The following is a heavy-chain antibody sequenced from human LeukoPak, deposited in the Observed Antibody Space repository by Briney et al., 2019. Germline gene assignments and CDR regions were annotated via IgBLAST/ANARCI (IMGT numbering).Heavy chain of an antibody. CDR2: ISSDGGT. CDR1: GFTFSNYA. CDR3: AKEIAAIGLPAVDH. D-gene: IGHD6-13*01. Sequence: GGSLRLSCAASGFTFSNYAMSWVRQAPGKGLEWVSGISSDGGTFYPDSVKGRFTISRDNSKNTLYLQMNSLGAADTAIYYCAKEIAAIGLPAVDHWGQGTLVTVSS. V-gene: IGHV3-23*01. J-gene: IGHJ4*02.